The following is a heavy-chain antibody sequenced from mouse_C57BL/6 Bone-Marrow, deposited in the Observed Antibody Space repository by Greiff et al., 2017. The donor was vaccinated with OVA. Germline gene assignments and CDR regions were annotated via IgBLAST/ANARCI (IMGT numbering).Heavy chain of an antibody. J-gene: IGHJ2*01. CDR2: INPNNGGT. D-gene: IGHD1-1*01. V-gene: IGHV1-26*01. CDR1: GYTFTDYY. CDR3: ARKGLLRGGDY. Sequence: EVQLQQSGPELVKPGASVKISCKASGYTFTDYYMNWVKQSHGKSLEWIGDINPNNGGTSYNQKFKGKATLTVDKSSSTAYMELRSLTSEDSAVYYCARKGLLRGGDYWGQGTTLTVSS.